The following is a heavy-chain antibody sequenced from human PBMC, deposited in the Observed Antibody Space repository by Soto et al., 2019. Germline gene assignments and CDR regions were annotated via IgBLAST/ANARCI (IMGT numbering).Heavy chain of an antibody. D-gene: IGHD3-22*01. J-gene: IGHJ5*02. V-gene: IGHV1-69*06. CDR2: IIPIFGTA. CDR3: ARDQTDRALAPAPWFDP. CDR1: GGTFSSYA. Sequence: QVQLVQSGAEVKKPGSSVKVSCKASGGTFSSYAISWVRQAPGQGLEWMGGIIPIFGTANYAQKFQGRVTITADKSTSTAYMELSILTSEDTAVYYCARDQTDRALAPAPWFDPWGQGTQVTAS.